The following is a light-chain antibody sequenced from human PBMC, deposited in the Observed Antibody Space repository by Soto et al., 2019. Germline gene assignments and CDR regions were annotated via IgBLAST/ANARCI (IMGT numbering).Light chain of an antibody. V-gene: IGKV3-15*01. J-gene: IGKJ4*01. Sequence: EIVRTQSPATLSVSPGEGATLSCKASQNVYNNLAWYQQRPGQPPRLLIYDASTRATGISARFSGSGYGTEFTLTISSLQSEDFAVYFCQQCRNWPLTFGGGTKVDSK. CDR2: DAS. CDR1: QNVYNN. CDR3: QQCRNWPLT.